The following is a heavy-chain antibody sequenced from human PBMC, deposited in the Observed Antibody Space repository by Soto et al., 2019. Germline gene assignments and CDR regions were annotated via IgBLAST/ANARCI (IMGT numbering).Heavy chain of an antibody. CDR2: ISAYNGNT. CDR3: ARAPNYYDSSGHWFDP. V-gene: IGHV1-18*04. D-gene: IGHD3-22*01. J-gene: IGHJ5*02. Sequence: GASVKVSCKASGYTFTSYGISWVRQAPGQGLEWMGWISAYNGNTNYAQKLQGRVTMTTDTSTSTAYMELRSLRSDDTAVYYCARAPNYYDSSGHWFDPWGQGTLVTVSS. CDR1: GYTFTSYG.